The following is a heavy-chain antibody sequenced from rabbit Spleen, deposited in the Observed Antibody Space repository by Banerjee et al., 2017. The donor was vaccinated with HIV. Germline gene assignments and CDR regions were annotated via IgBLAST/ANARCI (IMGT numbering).Heavy chain of an antibody. Sequence: QEQLVESGGGLVKPEGSLKLSCTASGFSFSNKAVMCWVRQAPGKGLEWIACINIVTGKSVYASWAKGRFIMSRPSSTTVTLQMTSLTAADTATYFCARDLVAVIGWNFNLWGPGTLVTVS. CDR2: INIVTGKS. CDR1: GFSFSNKAV. J-gene: IGHJ4*01. V-gene: IGHV1S45*01. CDR3: ARDLVAVIGWNFNL. D-gene: IGHD1-1*01.